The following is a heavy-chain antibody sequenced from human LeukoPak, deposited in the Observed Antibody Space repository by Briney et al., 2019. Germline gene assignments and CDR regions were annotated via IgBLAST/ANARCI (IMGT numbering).Heavy chain of an antibody. CDR2: INPSGGST. V-gene: IGHV1-46*01. J-gene: IGHJ4*02. CDR1: GYTFTSYY. D-gene: IGHD6-13*01. Sequence: ASVKVSCKASGYTFTSYYMHWVRQAPGQGLEWMGIINPSGGSTSYAQKFQGRVTMTRDMSTSTVYMELSSLRSEDTAVYYCASIAAAVSYFDYWGQGTLVTVSS. CDR3: ASIAAAVSYFDY.